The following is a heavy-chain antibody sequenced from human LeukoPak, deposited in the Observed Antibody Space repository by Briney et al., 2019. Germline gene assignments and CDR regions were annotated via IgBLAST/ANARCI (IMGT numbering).Heavy chain of an antibody. J-gene: IGHJ4*02. D-gene: IGHD3-22*01. CDR1: GITLSNYG. CDR3: AKRGVVIRVILVGFHKEAYYFDS. CDR2: ISGSGGGT. V-gene: IGHV3-23*01. Sequence: PGGSLRFSCAVSGITLSNYGMSWVRQAPGKGLEWVAGISGSGGGTNYADSVKGRFSISRDNSKNTLYLQMKSLRAEDTAVYFCAKRGVVIRVILVGFHKEAYYFDSWGRGALVTVSS.